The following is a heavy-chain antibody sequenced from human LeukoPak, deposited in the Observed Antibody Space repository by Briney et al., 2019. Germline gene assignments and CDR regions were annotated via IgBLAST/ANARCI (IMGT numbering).Heavy chain of an antibody. V-gene: IGHV3-23*01. J-gene: IGHJ4*02. D-gene: IGHD3-22*01. CDR3: AKGPRLGSGYHPDY. CDR1: GFTFSSDA. Sequence: PGGSLRLSCAASGFTFSSDAMTWVRQAPGEGLEWVSTITGSDDRTYYADSVKGRFTISRDYSKNTVHLQLNSLRAEDTAMYYRAKGPRLGSGYHPDYWGQGTLVTVSS. CDR2: ITGSDDRT.